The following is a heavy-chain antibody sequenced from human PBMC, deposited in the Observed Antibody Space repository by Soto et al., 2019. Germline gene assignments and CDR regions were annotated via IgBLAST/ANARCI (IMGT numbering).Heavy chain of an antibody. Sequence: SQTLSLTCAISGDSVSSNSAAWNWIRQSPSRGLEWLGRTYYRSKWYNDYAVSVKSRITINPDTSKNQFSLQLNSVTPEDTAVYYCARGEDGEYSSSTDFDYWGQGTLVTVSS. CDR2: TYYRSKWYN. CDR3: ARGEDGEYSSSTDFDY. CDR1: GDSVSSNSAA. J-gene: IGHJ4*02. D-gene: IGHD6-6*01. V-gene: IGHV6-1*01.